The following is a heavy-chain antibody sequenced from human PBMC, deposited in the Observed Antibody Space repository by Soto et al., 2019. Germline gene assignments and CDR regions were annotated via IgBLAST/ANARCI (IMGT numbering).Heavy chain of an antibody. V-gene: IGHV3-64*01. CDR2: ISSDGTGT. CDR1: GFTFSRNS. J-gene: IGHJ4*02. CDR3: ARETNGYIDY. Sequence: EVQLVESGGGLVQPGGSLRVSCAASGFTFSRNSMRWVRQAPGKGLEYVSAISSDGTGTSHIKSVKGRFIISRDNSQNTVYLQMGSLRPEDMGLYYCARETNGYIDYWGQGVLVTVSS. D-gene: IGHD2-8*01.